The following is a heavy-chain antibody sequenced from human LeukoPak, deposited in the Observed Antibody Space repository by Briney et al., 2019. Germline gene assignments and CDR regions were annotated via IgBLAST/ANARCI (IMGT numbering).Heavy chain of an antibody. CDR2: IYHSGRT. D-gene: IGHD1-26*01. CDR1: GNSISSGYY. V-gene: IGHV4-38-2*02. CDR3: ARGLSGGSYYY. J-gene: IGHJ4*02. Sequence: SETLSLTCTVSGNSISSGYYWGWIRQPPGKGLEWIGNIYHSGRTYYNPSLKSRVTISVDTSKNQFSLKLSSVTAADTAVYYCARGLSGGSYYYWGQGTLVTVSS.